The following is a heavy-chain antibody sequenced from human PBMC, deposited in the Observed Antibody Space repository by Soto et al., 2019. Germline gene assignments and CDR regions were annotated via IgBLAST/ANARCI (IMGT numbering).Heavy chain of an antibody. CDR2: INYSGST. V-gene: IGHV4-59*01. D-gene: IGHD5-18*01. J-gene: IGHJ4*02. Sequence: QVHLQESGPGLVKPSETLSLTCTVSGGSINSYYWSWIRQPPGKGLEWIGYINYSGSTNYNPSLKSRVTISRDTSKNQFSLKLSSVTAADTAVYYCARGGYNYGVHWGQGTLVTVSS. CDR3: ARGGYNYGVH. CDR1: GGSINSYY.